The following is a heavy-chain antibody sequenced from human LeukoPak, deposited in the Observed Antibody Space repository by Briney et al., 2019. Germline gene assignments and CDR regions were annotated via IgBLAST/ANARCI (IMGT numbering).Heavy chain of an antibody. CDR1: GFTFSSYA. J-gene: IGHJ4*02. D-gene: IGHD5-18*01. CDR3: AKGEEEYSYGYGY. CDR2: ISGSGGST. Sequence: PGGSLRLSCAASGFTFSSYAMSWVRKAPGKGREWVSAISGSGGSTYYADSVKGRFTISRDNSKNTLYLQMNSLRAEDTAVYYCAKGEEEYSYGYGYWGQGTLVTVSS. V-gene: IGHV3-23*01.